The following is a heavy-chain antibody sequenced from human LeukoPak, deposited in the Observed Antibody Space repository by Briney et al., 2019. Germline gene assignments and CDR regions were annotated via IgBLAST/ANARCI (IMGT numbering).Heavy chain of an antibody. D-gene: IGHD3-22*01. CDR3: AKGLGTSGYHDY. J-gene: IGHJ4*02. CDR2: ISSSSSYT. CDR1: GFTFSDYY. Sequence: GGSPRLSCAASGFTFSDYYMSWIRQAPGKGLEWVSYISSSSSYTNYADSVKGRFTISRDNSKNMLYLQMNSLRVEDTALYYCAKGLGTSGYHDYWGQGTLVTVSS. V-gene: IGHV3-11*05.